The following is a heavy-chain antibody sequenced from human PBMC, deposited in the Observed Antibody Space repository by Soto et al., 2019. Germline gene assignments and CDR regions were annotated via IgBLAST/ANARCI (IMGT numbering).Heavy chain of an antibody. D-gene: IGHD3-16*01. CDR2: LSGSRRAI. CDR1: GFTFSNFA. Sequence: EVQLVASGGGLVQPGGSLRLSCTASGFTFSNFAMNWVRRAPGKGPERVSYLSGSRRAINYTDSVKGRIIVSSDNGKNSLFLQMNSLIDEDMAVYYCARDPKNENSHVSDCDFGGKGTLVTVSA. J-gene: IGHJ4*02. V-gene: IGHV3-48*02. CDR3: ARDPKNENSHVSDCDF.